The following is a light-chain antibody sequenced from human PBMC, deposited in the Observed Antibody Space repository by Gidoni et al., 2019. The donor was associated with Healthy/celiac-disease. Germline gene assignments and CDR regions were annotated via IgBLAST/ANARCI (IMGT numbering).Light chain of an antibody. V-gene: IGKV1-33*01. CDR3: QQYDNLPYT. CDR2: DAS. CDR1: QDISNY. J-gene: IGKJ2*01. Sequence: DFQITQSPSSLSASVGDRVTITCQASQDISNYLKWYQQKPGKAPKLLIYDASNLETGVPSRFSGSGSGTDFTFTISSLQPEDIATYYCQQYDNLPYTFGQGTKLEIK.